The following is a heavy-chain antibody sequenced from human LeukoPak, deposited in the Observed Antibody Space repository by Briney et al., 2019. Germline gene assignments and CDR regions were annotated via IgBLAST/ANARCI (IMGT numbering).Heavy chain of an antibody. J-gene: IGHJ4*02. Sequence: GGSLRLSCSASGFTFSTYVKNWFRQAPGKGLEWVSTISVGAEYIFYADSVKGRFTISRDDSNNALYLQMHSLRAEDTALYYCASGPPLLKYFEYWGQGTLVTVSS. V-gene: IGHV3-23*01. CDR3: ASGPPLLKYFEY. D-gene: IGHD2/OR15-2a*01. CDR2: ISVGAEYI. CDR1: GFTFSTYV.